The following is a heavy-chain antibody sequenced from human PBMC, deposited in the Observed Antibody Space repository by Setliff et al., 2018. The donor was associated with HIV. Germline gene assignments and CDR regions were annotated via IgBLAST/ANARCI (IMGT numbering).Heavy chain of an antibody. CDR2: IYPIDSET. CDR1: GYNFNTYW. CDR3: ARHPTRGYPKNWFDP. D-gene: IGHD5-18*01. Sequence: GASLTISCKGFGYNFNTYWIAWVRQVPGKGLGWMGIIYPIDSETKYSPSVQGQVTISVDRSISTADLQWNNLKASDSAIYYCARHPTRGYPKNWFDPWGQGTLVTVSS. V-gene: IGHV5-51*01. J-gene: IGHJ5*02.